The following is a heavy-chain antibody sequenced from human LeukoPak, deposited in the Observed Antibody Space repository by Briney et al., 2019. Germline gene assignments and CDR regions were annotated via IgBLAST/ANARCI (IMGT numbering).Heavy chain of an antibody. CDR3: AKEDFGYWDP. Sequence: ASVKVSCKASGYTFTSYGISWVRQAPGQGVERMGWISAYNDNTNYAQKLQGRGTMTTDTSTRTAYMELRSLRSNDTAVYYCAKEDFGYWDPWGQGTLVTVSS. J-gene: IGHJ5*02. CDR1: GYTFTSYG. D-gene: IGHD2-15*01. CDR2: ISAYNDNT. V-gene: IGHV1-18*01.